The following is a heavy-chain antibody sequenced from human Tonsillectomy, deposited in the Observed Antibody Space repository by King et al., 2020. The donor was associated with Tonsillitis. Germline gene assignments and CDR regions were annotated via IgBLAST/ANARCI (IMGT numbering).Heavy chain of an antibody. CDR3: ARQEFGGWYYFDY. Sequence: QLQESGPGLVKPSETLSLTCTVSGGSISTGSYYWGWIRQPPGKGLEWIGSIYYSGSTYYNPSLKSRVTISVDTSKNKFSLRLSSVTAADTAVYYCARQEFGGWYYFDYWGQGTLVAVSS. D-gene: IGHD6-19*01. CDR1: GGSISTGSYY. CDR2: IYYSGST. J-gene: IGHJ4*02. V-gene: IGHV4-39*01.